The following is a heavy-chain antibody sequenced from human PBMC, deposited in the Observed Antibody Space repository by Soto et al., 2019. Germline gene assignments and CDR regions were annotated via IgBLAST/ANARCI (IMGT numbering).Heavy chain of an antibody. CDR2: ISGSGGST. CDR3: AKGNSERIIRSDYIWGSPFDY. V-gene: IGHV3-23*01. CDR1: GFTFSSYA. Sequence: EVQLLESGGGLVQPGGSLRLSCAASGFTFSSYAMNWVRQAPGKGLEWVSAISGSGGSTYYADSVKGRFTISRDNSKNTLYLQMNSLRAEDTAVYYCAKGNSERIIRSDYIWGSPFDYWGQGTLVTVSS. D-gene: IGHD3-16*01. J-gene: IGHJ4*02.